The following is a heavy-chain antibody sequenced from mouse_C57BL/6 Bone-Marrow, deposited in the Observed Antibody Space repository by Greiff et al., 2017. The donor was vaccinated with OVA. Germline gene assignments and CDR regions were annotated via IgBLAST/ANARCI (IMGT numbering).Heavy chain of an antibody. V-gene: IGHV1-50*01. CDR1: GYTFTSYW. D-gene: IGHD1-1*01. Sequence: QVQLKQPGAELVKPGASVKLSCKASGYTFTSYWMQWVKQRPGQGLEWIGEIDPSDSYTNYNQKFKGKATLTVDTSSSTAYMQLSSLTSEDSAVYYCARRGSSAWFAYWGQGTLVTVSA. CDR3: ARRGSSAWFAY. J-gene: IGHJ3*01. CDR2: IDPSDSYT.